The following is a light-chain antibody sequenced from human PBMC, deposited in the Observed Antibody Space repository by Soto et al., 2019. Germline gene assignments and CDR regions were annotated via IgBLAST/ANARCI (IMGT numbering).Light chain of an antibody. Sequence: EIVLTQSPATLSLSPGERATLSCRASQSVSSYLAWYQQKPGQAPRLLIYDASNRATGIPARFSGSGSGTDFTLTLSSLEPEDFAVYYCQQFSSYPLTFGGGTKVEIK. V-gene: IGKV3-11*01. CDR2: DAS. CDR3: QQFSSYPLT. CDR1: QSVSSY. J-gene: IGKJ4*01.